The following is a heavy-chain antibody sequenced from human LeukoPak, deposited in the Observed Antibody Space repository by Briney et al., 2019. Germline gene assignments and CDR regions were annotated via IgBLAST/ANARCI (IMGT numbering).Heavy chain of an antibody. V-gene: IGHV3-7*01. J-gene: IGHJ6*03. Sequence: GGSLRLSCAASGFTFSSYWMSWVRQAPEKGLEWAANMKQDGSEKYYVDSVKGRFTISRDNAKNSLYLQMNSLRAEDTAVYYCARDRSSSSGYPRYYYYYYMDVWGKGTTVTVSS. D-gene: IGHD6-6*01. CDR1: GFTFSSYW. CDR3: ARDRSSSSGYPRYYYYYYMDV. CDR2: MKQDGSEK.